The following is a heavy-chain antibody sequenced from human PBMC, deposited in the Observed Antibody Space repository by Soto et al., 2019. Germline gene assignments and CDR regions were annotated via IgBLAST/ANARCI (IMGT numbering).Heavy chain of an antibody. CDR1: GFRYSSYW. Sequence: GSLRLACAASGFRYSSYWMSWVRQAPGKGLEWVANIKQDGSAKYYVESVEGRFTISRDNAKNSLYLEMDSLRAEDTAVYYCAPWGGTCNSSSCYGGYWGQGTLGTVSS. CDR2: IKQDGSAK. V-gene: IGHV3-7*01. D-gene: IGHD2-2*01. J-gene: IGHJ4*02. CDR3: APWGGTCNSSSCYGGY.